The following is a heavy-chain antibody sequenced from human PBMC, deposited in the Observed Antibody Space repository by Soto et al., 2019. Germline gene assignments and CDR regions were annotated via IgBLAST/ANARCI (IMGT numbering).Heavy chain of an antibody. J-gene: IGHJ6*02. D-gene: IGHD2-8*01. Sequence: QVQLVQSGAEVKKPGSSVKVSCKASGGAFTDYIFDWVRQAPGQGLEWMGGIIPMFGTPKYAQKFQHRVTISADVSTGTAYMELTRLRFDDTAVYYCARGDSTDCSNGVCSFFYNHDMDVWGQGTTVTVSS. CDR2: IIPMFGTP. CDR1: GGAFTDYI. V-gene: IGHV1-69*01. CDR3: ARGDSTDCSNGVCSFFYNHDMDV.